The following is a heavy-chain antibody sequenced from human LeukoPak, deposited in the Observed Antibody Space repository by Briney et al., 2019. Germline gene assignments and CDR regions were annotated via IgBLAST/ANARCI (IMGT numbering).Heavy chain of an antibody. V-gene: IGHV4-59*01. CDR1: GGSISSYY. Sequence: SETLSLTCTVSGGSISSYYWSWIRQPPGKGLEWIGYIYYSGSTNYNPSLKSRVTISVDTSKNQFSLKLSSVTAADTAVYYCARAMKKDAFDIWAKGQWSPSLQ. CDR2: IYYSGST. CDR3: ARAMKKDAFDI. J-gene: IGHJ3*02.